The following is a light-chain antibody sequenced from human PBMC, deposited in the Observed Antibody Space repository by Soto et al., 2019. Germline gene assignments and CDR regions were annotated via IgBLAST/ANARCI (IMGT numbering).Light chain of an antibody. CDR2: TAS. CDR3: LQHNSYPPT. CDR1: QGIRND. V-gene: IGKV1-17*01. Sequence: DFQMTQSPSSLSASVGDRVTITCRACQGIRNDLCCFQQKPVKAHKRLIYTASSLQVGILSRFSGSGSRTEVTLSISGLQPEDYATNCCLQHNSYPPTFGRGTKVEIK. J-gene: IGKJ4*01.